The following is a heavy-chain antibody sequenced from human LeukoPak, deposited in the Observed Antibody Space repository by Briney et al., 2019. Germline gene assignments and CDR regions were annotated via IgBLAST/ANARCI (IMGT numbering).Heavy chain of an antibody. Sequence: GGSLRLSCAASGFTFDDYGMSWVRQAPGKGLEWVSGINWNGGSTGYADSVKGRFTISRDNSKNTLYLQMNSLRAEDTAVYYCARDMIRGVRMYYFDYWGQGTLVTVSS. CDR3: ARDMIRGVRMYYFDY. J-gene: IGHJ4*02. CDR1: GFTFDDYG. CDR2: INWNGGST. V-gene: IGHV3-20*04. D-gene: IGHD3-10*01.